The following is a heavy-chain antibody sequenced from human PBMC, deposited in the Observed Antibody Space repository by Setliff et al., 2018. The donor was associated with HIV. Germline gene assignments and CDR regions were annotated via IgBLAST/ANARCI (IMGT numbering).Heavy chain of an antibody. D-gene: IGHD3-3*01. V-gene: IGHV1-3*01. CDR3: ARLRVLQLLEWSNYYYYGLDV. CDR2: INAGDDNP. CDR1: GFTFTNYA. J-gene: IGHJ6*02. Sequence: AAVKVSCKASGFTFTNYAIHWVRQAPGQRLEWLGWINAGDDNPKYSQKFQDRVTITRDTSASTAYMELSSLMSEDTAVYYCARLRVLQLLEWSNYYYYGLDVWGQGTTVTVSS.